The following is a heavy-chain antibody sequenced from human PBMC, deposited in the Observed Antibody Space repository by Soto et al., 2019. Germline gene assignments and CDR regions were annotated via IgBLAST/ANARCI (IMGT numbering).Heavy chain of an antibody. CDR3: ANDFLQDWGQDYYSGMDV. CDR2: LSGSGGDT. D-gene: IGHD7-27*01. Sequence: EMQLLESGGGLVQLGGSLRLYCAASGFIFTDYAMTWVRQAPGQGLEWVSGLSGSGGDTYYADSVKGRFTVSRDNSRNTLYLQMNSLRDEDTAVYYCANDFLQDWGQDYYSGMDVWGQGTTVTVSS. CDR1: GFIFTDYA. J-gene: IGHJ6*02. V-gene: IGHV3-23*01.